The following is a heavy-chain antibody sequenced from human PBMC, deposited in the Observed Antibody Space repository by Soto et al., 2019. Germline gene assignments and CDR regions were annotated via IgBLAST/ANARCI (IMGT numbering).Heavy chain of an antibody. J-gene: IGHJ6*03. Sequence: PGGSLRLSCAASGFTFSSYAMSWVRQAPGKGLEWVSAISGSGGSTYYADSVKGRFTISRDNSKNTLYLQMNSPRAEDTAVYYCARIVVVLDATRSYYYYMDVCRKGNTVTVSS. V-gene: IGHV3-23*01. CDR3: ARIVVVLDATRSYYYYMDV. CDR1: GFTFSSYA. D-gene: IGHD2-2*01. CDR2: ISGSGGST.